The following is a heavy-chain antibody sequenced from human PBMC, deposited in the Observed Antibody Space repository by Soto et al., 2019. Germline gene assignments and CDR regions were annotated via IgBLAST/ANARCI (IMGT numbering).Heavy chain of an antibody. V-gene: IGHV3-23*01. CDR1: GFMFSSYA. J-gene: IGHJ5*02. Sequence: VSLRLSCAASGFMFSSYAMGWVRQAPGKGLEWVADISGSGGSTFYADSVKGRFTFSRDNSKNTLYLQMNGLRAEDTAVYYCAKIPSVVAGGPGWFDPWGQGTLVTVSS. CDR2: ISGSGGST. D-gene: IGHD6-19*01. CDR3: AKIPSVVAGGPGWFDP.